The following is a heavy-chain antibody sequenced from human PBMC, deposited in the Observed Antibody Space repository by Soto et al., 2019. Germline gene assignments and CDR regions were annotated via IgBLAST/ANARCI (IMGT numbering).Heavy chain of an antibody. Sequence: QVQLVESGGGVVQTGRSLRLSCAASGFTFSSYTMHWVRQAPGTGLEWVALIWSDGSNKYYADSVKGRFTISRDNSKNTLYLEMNSLRAEGPAVYYSARDIHAYGGLDYWGQGTLVTFSS. CDR3: ARDIHAYGGLDY. CDR1: GFTFSSYT. V-gene: IGHV3-33*01. D-gene: IGHD2-15*01. J-gene: IGHJ4*02. CDR2: IWSDGSNK.